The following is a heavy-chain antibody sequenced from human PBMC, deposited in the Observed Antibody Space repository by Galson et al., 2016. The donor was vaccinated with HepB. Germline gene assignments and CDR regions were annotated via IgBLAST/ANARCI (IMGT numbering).Heavy chain of an antibody. CDR2: IYYSGST. V-gene: IGHV4-59*01. D-gene: IGHD3-22*01. Sequence: SETLSLTCTVSGGSISTYYWSWIRQPPGKGLEWIGYIYYSGSTNYNPSLKSRVTMSVDTSKNHLSLNLNSVTAADTAVYYCAADTSGSYLDAFDIWGQGTMVTVSS. J-gene: IGHJ3*02. CDR3: AADTSGSYLDAFDI. CDR1: GGSISTYY.